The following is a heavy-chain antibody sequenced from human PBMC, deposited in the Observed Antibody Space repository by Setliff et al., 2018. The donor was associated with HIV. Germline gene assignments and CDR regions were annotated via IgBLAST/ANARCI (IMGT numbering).Heavy chain of an antibody. J-gene: IGHJ4*02. CDR2: IYYHGST. Sequence: PSETLSLTCTVSGGSISSTNYFWGWIRQPPGKGLEWIGTIYYHGSTYYNPSLKSRVTISIDTSKNQFSLQLTSVTAADTAVYYCVNPSGAMGDFDSWGQGTLGTV. D-gene: IGHD3-16*01. V-gene: IGHV4-39*01. CDR1: GGSISSTNYF. CDR3: VNPSGAMGDFDS.